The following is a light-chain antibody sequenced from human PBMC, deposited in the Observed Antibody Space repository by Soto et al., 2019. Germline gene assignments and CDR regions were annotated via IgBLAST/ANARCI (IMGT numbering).Light chain of an antibody. CDR2: DAS. CDR3: KQYNSYPWT. V-gene: IGKV1-5*01. J-gene: IGKJ1*01. CDR1: QSISSW. Sequence: GYRVTITCRASQSISSWLAWYQQKPGKAPKLLIYDASSLESGVPSRFSGSGSGTEFTLTISSLQPDDFATYYCKQYNSYPWTFGQGTKV.